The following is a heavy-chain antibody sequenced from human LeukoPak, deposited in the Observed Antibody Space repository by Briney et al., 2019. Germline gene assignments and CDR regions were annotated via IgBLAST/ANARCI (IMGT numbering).Heavy chain of an antibody. Sequence: GGSLRLSCAASGFTFSSYAMSWVRQAPGKGLEWVSGISGSGHSTYYADSVKGRITISRDNSKNTLYLQMNSLRAEDTAVYYCAKVVVVVPAAMGGFDYWGQGTLVTVSS. CDR3: AKVVVVVPAAMGGFDY. D-gene: IGHD2-2*01. CDR1: GFTFSSYA. V-gene: IGHV3-23*01. CDR2: ISGSGHST. J-gene: IGHJ4*02.